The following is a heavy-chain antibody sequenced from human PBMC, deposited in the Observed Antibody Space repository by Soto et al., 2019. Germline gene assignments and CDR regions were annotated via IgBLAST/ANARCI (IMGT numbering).Heavy chain of an antibody. V-gene: IGHV4-59*01. CDR1: GDSLDYYY. Sequence: PSETLSLTCTVSGDSLDYYYWSWIRQPPGKGLEWIGDVSDSGRTNYNPSLRSRVTISVDTSKNQCSLKLNSVTAADTAVYYCARDSTTWFPYYGIDVWGQGTTVTVSS. D-gene: IGHD2-2*01. CDR3: ARDSTTWFPYYGIDV. CDR2: VSDSGRT. J-gene: IGHJ6*02.